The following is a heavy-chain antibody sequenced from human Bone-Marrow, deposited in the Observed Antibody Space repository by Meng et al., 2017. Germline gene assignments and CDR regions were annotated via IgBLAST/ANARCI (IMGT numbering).Heavy chain of an antibody. J-gene: IGHJ4*02. Sequence: GGSLRLSCAVSGFTFSTSAMSWVRQAPGKGLEWVSFISIGGETTSYADSVKGRFTISRDNSKNTLYLQMNSLRAEDTAVYYCAKEIRPNDYWGQGTLVTVSS. CDR2: ISIGGETT. V-gene: IGHV3-23*01. CDR3: AKEIRPNDY. CDR1: GFTFSTSA.